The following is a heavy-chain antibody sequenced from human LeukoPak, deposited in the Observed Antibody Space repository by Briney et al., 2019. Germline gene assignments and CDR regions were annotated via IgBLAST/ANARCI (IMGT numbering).Heavy chain of an antibody. V-gene: IGHV4-30-4*01. D-gene: IGHD5-12*01. J-gene: IGHJ4*02. CDR1: GASISSGDYY. Sequence: SQTLSLTYTVSGASISSGDYYWSWIRQPPWKGLEWFGYIYYSGSTYYNPSLKSRVTISVDTSKNQFSLKLSSVTAADTAVYYCARGRRGYSGYEFDYWGQGTLVTVSS. CDR2: IYYSGST. CDR3: ARGRRGYSGYEFDY.